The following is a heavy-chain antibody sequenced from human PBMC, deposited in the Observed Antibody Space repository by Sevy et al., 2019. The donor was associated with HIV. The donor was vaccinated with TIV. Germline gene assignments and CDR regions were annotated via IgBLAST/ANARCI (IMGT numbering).Heavy chain of an antibody. J-gene: IGHJ4*02. D-gene: IGHD6-13*01. CDR2: IKPDGSKK. Sequence: GGSLRLSCAASGFTFSIYWMTWVRQAPGKGLEWVANIKPDGSKKYYVDSVKGRFTISRDNAENSLYLQMNRLRAEDTAVYYCARAIALADSYWGQGTQVTVSS. CDR3: ARAIALADSY. CDR1: GFTFSIYW. V-gene: IGHV3-7*01.